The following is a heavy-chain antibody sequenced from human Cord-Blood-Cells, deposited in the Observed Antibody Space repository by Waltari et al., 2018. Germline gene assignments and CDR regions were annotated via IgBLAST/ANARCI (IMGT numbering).Heavy chain of an antibody. V-gene: IGHV1-3*01. CDR3: ARSKTYYDFWSGFDY. CDR2: INAGNGNT. CDR1: GYTFTSYA. J-gene: IGHJ4*02. D-gene: IGHD3-3*01. Sequence: QVRLVQSGAEVKKPGASVKVSCKASGYTFTSYAMHWVRQAPGQRLEWMGWINAGNGNTKYSQKFQGRVTITRDTSASTAYMELSSLRSEDTAVYYCARSKTYYDFWSGFDYWGQGTLVTVSS.